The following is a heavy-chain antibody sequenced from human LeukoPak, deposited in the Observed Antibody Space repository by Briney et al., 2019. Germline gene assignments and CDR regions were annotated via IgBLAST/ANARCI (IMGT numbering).Heavy chain of an antibody. D-gene: IGHD2-8*01. CDR2: IYTSGST. CDR1: GGSISSYY. Sequence: PSETLSLTCTVSGGSISSYYWSWIRQPARKGLEWIGRIYTSGSTNYNPSLKSRVTMSVDTSKNQFSLKLSSVTAADTAVYYCASSPPGDCTNGVCYYYYYMDVWGKGTTVTVSS. J-gene: IGHJ6*03. CDR3: ASSPPGDCTNGVCYYYYYMDV. V-gene: IGHV4-4*07.